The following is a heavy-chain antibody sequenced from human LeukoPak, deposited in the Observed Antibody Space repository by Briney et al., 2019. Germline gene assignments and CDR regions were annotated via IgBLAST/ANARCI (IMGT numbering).Heavy chain of an antibody. Sequence: GGSLRLSCATSGFIFNTAWMSRVRQAPGKGLEWVGRIKSKSDGGTIEYPAPVKGRFTISRDDSKNTLYLQMNSLKTEDTAVYYCVTEGYCSGGSCYYYWGQGTLVTVFS. V-gene: IGHV3-15*01. CDR2: IKSKSDGGTI. J-gene: IGHJ4*02. CDR1: GFIFNTAW. D-gene: IGHD2-15*01. CDR3: VTEGYCSGGSCYYY.